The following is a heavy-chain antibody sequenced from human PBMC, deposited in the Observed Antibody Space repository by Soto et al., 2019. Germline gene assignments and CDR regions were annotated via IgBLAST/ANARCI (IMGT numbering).Heavy chain of an antibody. CDR2: ISYDGSNK. D-gene: IGHD3-16*02. Sequence: GGSLRLSCAASGFTFSSYAMHWVRQAPGKGLEWVAVISYDGSNKYYADSVKGRFTISRDNSKNTLYLQMNSLRAEDTAVYYCARDRGLMITFGGVIVYWGQGTLVTVSS. J-gene: IGHJ4*02. V-gene: IGHV3-30-3*01. CDR1: GFTFSSYA. CDR3: ARDRGLMITFGGVIVY.